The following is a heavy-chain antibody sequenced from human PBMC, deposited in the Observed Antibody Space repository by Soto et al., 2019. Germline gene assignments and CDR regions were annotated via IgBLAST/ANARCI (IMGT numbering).Heavy chain of an antibody. J-gene: IGHJ6*02. CDR2: IKQDGSEK. Sequence: EVQLVESGGGLVQPGGSLRLSCAASGFSFSSYWMSWVRQAPGKGLEWVANIKQDGSEKDYVDSVKGRFTISRDNAKKSLYLQRNRLRTKDTGVYYCARESPLYVYGMDVWGQGTTVTVSS. CDR1: GFSFSSYW. CDR3: ARESPLYVYGMDV. V-gene: IGHV3-7*01. D-gene: IGHD3-16*01.